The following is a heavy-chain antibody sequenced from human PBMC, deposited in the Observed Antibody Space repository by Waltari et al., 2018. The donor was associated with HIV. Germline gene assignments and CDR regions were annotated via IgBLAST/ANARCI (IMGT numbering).Heavy chain of an antibody. J-gene: IGHJ4*02. D-gene: IGHD6-6*01. CDR1: GFTFGAYS. Sequence: EVQLVESGGGVVQPGGSLRLPCAASGFTFGAYSLNWVRQAPGNGLGWVSYIGSSSITIYYADSVKGRFTISRDNAKNSLYLQMNSLRAEDTAVYYCARDPVYSGSSLVYYFDYWGQGTLVTVSS. V-gene: IGHV3-48*01. CDR3: ARDPVYSGSSLVYYFDY. CDR2: IGSSSITI.